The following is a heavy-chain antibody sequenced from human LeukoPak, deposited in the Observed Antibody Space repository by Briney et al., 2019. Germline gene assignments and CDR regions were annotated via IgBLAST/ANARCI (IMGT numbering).Heavy chain of an antibody. Sequence: ASVQDSCKASGYTFTTYDINWVRQAPGQGLEWMGWMSPSSGNRGYAQKFQGRVTMTRDTSVSTAYMELSSLRSDDTAVYYCARGYYYYGLDVWGQGTTVTVSS. V-gene: IGHV1-8*01. J-gene: IGHJ6*02. CDR2: MSPSSGNR. CDR1: GYTFTTYD. CDR3: ARGYYYYGLDV.